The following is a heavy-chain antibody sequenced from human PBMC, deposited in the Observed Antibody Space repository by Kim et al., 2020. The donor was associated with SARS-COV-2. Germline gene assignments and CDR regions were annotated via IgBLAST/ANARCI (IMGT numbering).Heavy chain of an antibody. CDR1: GGTFSSYA. CDR3: ARVGYCSSTSCHVVGDYYYYYGMDV. CDR2: IIPIFGTA. J-gene: IGHJ6*02. Sequence: SVKVSCKASGGTFSSYAISWVRQAPGQGLEWMGGIIPIFGTANYAQKFQGRVTITADESTSTAYMELSSLRSEDTAVYYCARVGYCSSTSCHVVGDYYYYYGMDVWGQGTTVTVSS. D-gene: IGHD2-2*01. V-gene: IGHV1-69*13.